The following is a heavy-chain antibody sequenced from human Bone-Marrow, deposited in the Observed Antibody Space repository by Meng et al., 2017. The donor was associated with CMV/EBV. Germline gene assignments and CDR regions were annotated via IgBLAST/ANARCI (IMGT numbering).Heavy chain of an antibody. Sequence: ASVKVSCKASGYTFTSYDINWVRQATGQGLEWMGWMNPNSGNTGYAQKFQGRVTMTRNTSISTAYMELSSLRSEDTAVYYCARGGVRFLEWFPWGDGFDIWGQGTMVTVSS. D-gene: IGHD3-3*01. CDR2: MNPNSGNT. CDR3: ARGGVRFLEWFPWGDGFDI. J-gene: IGHJ3*02. V-gene: IGHV1-8*01. CDR1: GYTFTSYD.